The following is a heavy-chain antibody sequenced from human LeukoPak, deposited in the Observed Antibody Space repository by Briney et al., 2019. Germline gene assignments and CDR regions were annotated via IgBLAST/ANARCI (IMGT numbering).Heavy chain of an antibody. Sequence: SGTLSLTCTVSGGSISGYYWSWIRQPPGKGLEWIGYMYYGGSSSYNPSLKSRVTISVDTSKSQFSLKMTSVTAADTAVYHCARDRSGGSYFDYWGQGTLVTVSS. J-gene: IGHJ4*02. D-gene: IGHD2-15*01. CDR2: MYYGGSS. V-gene: IGHV4-59*01. CDR3: ARDRSGGSYFDY. CDR1: GGSISGYY.